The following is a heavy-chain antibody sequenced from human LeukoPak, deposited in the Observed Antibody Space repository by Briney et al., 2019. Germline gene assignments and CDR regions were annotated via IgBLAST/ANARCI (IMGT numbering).Heavy chain of an antibody. CDR3: AIVAARQGTIDP. CDR1: WFTFCSYA. J-gene: IGHJ5*02. CDR2: ISGSGGTT. D-gene: IGHD6-6*01. Sequence: WGSLRLSCAASWFTFCSYAMSWVRQAPGKGLEWGSAISGSGGTTYYADSVKGRFTISRDNSKSTLYVQMNSLRAEDTAVYYCAIVAARQGTIDPWGQGTLVTISS. V-gene: IGHV3-23*01.